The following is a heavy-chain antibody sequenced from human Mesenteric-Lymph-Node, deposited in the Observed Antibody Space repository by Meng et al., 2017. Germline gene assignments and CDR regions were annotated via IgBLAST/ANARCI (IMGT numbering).Heavy chain of an antibody. V-gene: IGHV1-2*02. Sequence: ASVKVSCKASGYTFTGYYMHWVRQAPGQGLEWMGWINPNSGGTNYALKFQGRVTMTRDTSISTAYMELSRLRSDDTAVYYCARDNEIVGATTGDLDYWGQGTLVTVSS. CDR1: GYTFTGYY. J-gene: IGHJ4*02. CDR3: ARDNEIVGATTGDLDY. D-gene: IGHD1-26*01. CDR2: INPNSGGT.